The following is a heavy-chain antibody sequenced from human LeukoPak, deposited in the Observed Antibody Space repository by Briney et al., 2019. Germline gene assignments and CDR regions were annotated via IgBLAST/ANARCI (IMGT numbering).Heavy chain of an antibody. CDR2: IYTSGST. CDR1: GGSISSGSYY. D-gene: IGHD3-9*01. Sequence: SETLSLTCTVSGGSISSGSYYWSWIRQPAGKGLEWIGRIYTSGSTNYNPSLKSRVTISVDTSKNQFSLKLSSVTAADTAVYYCARGGAPLLRYFDWNAFDIWGQGTMVTVS. J-gene: IGHJ3*02. CDR3: ARGGAPLLRYFDWNAFDI. V-gene: IGHV4-61*02.